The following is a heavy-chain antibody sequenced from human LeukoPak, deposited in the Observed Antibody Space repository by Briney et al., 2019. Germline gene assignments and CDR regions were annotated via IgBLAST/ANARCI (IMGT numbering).Heavy chain of an antibody. CDR2: LRGNGDT. J-gene: IGHJ4*02. Sequence: GGSLTLSCAASGFTFSSYAMSWVREAPARGLEWVSSLRGNGDTFYADSVKGRFTLSRDDSRNTVYLQMNSLRAEDTAVYYCARENYDILTGYYYFPYWGQGTLVTVSS. CDR1: GFTFSSYA. D-gene: IGHD3-9*01. CDR3: ARENYDILTGYYYFPY. V-gene: IGHV3-23*01.